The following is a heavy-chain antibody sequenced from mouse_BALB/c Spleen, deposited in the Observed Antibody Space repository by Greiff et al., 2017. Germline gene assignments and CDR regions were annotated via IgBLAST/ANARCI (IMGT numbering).Heavy chain of an antibody. CDR1: GYTFTSYW. CDR2: INPSTGYT. D-gene: IGHD1-1*02. Sequence: VQGVESGAELAKPGASVKMSCKASGYTFTSYWMHWVKQRPGQGLEWIGYINPSTGYTEYNQKFKDKATLTADKSSSTAYMQLSSLTSEDSAVYYCARRVGYYFDYWGQGTTLTVSS. V-gene: IGHV1-7*01. J-gene: IGHJ2*01. CDR3: ARRVGYYFDY.